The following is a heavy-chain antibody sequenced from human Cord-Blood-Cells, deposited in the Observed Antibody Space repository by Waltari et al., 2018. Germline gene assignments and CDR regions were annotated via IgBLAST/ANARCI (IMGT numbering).Heavy chain of an antibody. CDR1: GGSISSSSYY. V-gene: IGHV4-39*01. J-gene: IGHJ4*02. CDR3: ARHNGESGYDDY. CDR2: IYYSGST. D-gene: IGHD5-12*01. Sequence: QLQLQESGPGLVKPSETLSLTCTVSGGSISSSSYYWGWIRQPPGKGLEWIGSIYYSGSTYYNPSLKIRVTISVDTSKNQFSLKLSSVTAADTAVYYCARHNGESGYDDYWGQGTLVTVSS.